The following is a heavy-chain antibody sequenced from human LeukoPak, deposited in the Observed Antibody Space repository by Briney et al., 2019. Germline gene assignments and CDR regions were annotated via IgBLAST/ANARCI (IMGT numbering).Heavy chain of an antibody. CDR1: GFTFSSYA. CDR2: ISYHGSSK. D-gene: IGHD3-22*01. J-gene: IGHJ4*02. CDR3: ARGQFRFSSYDSSGFDY. V-gene: IGHV3-30*04. Sequence: GGSLRLSCAASGFTFSSYAMHWVRQAPGKGLEWVAVISYHGSSKYYADSVRGRFTISRDNSENTLYLQMNSLRAEDTAVYYCARGQFRFSSYDSSGFDYWGQGTLVTVSS.